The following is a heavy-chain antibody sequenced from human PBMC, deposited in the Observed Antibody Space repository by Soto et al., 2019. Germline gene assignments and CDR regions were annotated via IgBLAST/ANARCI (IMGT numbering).Heavy chain of an antibody. CDR1: GGSISSSSYY. D-gene: IGHD2-2*01. CDR3: ARDPNIVLVPAAVRSYYYYYGMDV. V-gene: IGHV3-7*01. CDR2: IKQDGSEK. Sequence: ETLSLTCTVSGGSISSSSYYWGWVRQAPGKGLEWVANIKQDGSEKYYVDSVKGRFTISRDNAKNSLYLQMNSLRAEDTAVYYCARDPNIVLVPAAVRSYYYYYGMDVWGQGTTVTVSS. J-gene: IGHJ6*02.